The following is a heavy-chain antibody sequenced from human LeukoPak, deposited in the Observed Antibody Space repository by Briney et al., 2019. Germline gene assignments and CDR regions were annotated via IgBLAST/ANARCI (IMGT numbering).Heavy chain of an antibody. V-gene: IGHV1-18*01. J-gene: IGHJ4*02. Sequence: ASVKVSCKASGYTFTSYGISWVRQAPGQGLEWMGWISAYNGNTNYAQKLQGRVTMTRNTSISTAYMELSSLRSEDTAVYYCARRQLRFLDIDYWGQGTLVTVSS. CDR2: ISAYNGNT. CDR3: ARRQLRFLDIDY. D-gene: IGHD3-3*01. CDR1: GYTFTSYG.